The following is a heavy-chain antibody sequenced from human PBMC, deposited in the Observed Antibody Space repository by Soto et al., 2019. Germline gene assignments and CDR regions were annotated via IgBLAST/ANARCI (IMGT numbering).Heavy chain of an antibody. V-gene: IGHV1-3*01. CDR2: INAGNGNT. J-gene: IGHJ6*03. D-gene: IGHD2-2*01. CDR1: GYTFTNYA. CDR3: ARGHLAVVPVASWYFYMDV. Sequence: ASVKVSCKASGYTFTNYAVHWVRQAPGQRLEWMGWINAGNGNTRYSQKFQGRVTITRDTSARTAYMELSSLRSEDTAVYYCARGHLAVVPVASWYFYMDVWGKGTTVTISS.